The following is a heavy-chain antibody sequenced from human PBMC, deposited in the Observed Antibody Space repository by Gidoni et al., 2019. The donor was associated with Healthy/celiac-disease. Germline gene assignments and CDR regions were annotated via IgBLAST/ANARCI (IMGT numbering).Heavy chain of an antibody. CDR3: ASAMIPGDRYYGMDV. Sequence: QVQLQESGPGLVKPSETLSLTCAVSGYSISSGYYWGWIRQPPGKGLEWIGSIYHSGSTYYNPSLKSRVTISVDTSKNQFSLKLSSVTAADTAVYYCASAMIPGDRYYGMDVWGQGTTVTVSS. D-gene: IGHD3-10*01. CDR1: GYSISSGYY. V-gene: IGHV4-38-2*01. CDR2: IYHSGST. J-gene: IGHJ6*02.